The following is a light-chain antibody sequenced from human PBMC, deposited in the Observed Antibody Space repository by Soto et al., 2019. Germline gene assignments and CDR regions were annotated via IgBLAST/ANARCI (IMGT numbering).Light chain of an antibody. CDR2: DIS. CDR1: QSITYIY. V-gene: IGKV3-20*01. CDR3: HHYGRSWT. J-gene: IGKJ1*01. Sequence: EVVLTQSPGTLSLFPGERATLSCRASQSITYIYLAWFQQKRGQPPRPLIYDISNRATGIPDRFSGSGSGTDCTLTISRLEPEDFAVYYCHHYGRSWTFGQGTKVDIK.